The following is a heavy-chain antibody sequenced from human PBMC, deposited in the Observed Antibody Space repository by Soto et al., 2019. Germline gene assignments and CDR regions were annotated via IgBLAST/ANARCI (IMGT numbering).Heavy chain of an antibody. CDR3: AKFDCSSTSCSTYYYYGMDV. V-gene: IGHV3-23*01. D-gene: IGHD2-2*02. CDR2: INSGANT. CDR1: GFTFSNYV. Sequence: HPGGSLRLSCAASGFTFSNYVMSWVRQAPGKGLEWVSSINSGANTYYADSVKGRFTISRDNSKNTLYLQMNSLRAEDTAVYYCAKFDCSSTSCSTYYYYGMDVWGQGTTVTVSS. J-gene: IGHJ6*02.